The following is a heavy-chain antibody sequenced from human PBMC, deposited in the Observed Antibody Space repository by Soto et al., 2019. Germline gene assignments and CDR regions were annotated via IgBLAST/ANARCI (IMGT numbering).Heavy chain of an antibody. CDR2: ISWNGESV. CDR1: GFNFDDYA. V-gene: IGHV3-9*01. D-gene: IGHD1-26*01. J-gene: IGHJ4*02. CDR3: VKDTYLLVGATHFDF. Sequence: EVQLVESGGGLVQPGRSLRLSCAASGFNFDDYAMHWVRQPPGKGLEWVAGISWNGESVSYADSVKGRFTISRDNAKNSLSLHMASLRAEDTAFYYCVKDTYLLVGATHFDFWGQGALVTVSS.